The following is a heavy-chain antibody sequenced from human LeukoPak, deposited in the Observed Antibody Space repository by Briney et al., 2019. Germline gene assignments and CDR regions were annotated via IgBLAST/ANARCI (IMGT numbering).Heavy chain of an antibody. CDR3: ARMNGVGDSSGYSH. CDR2: ISAYNGNT. D-gene: IGHD3-22*01. J-gene: IGHJ4*02. Sequence: ASVKVSCKASGYTFTSYGISWVRQAPGQGLEWMGWISAYNGNTNYAQKLQGRVTMTTDTSTSTAYMELSSLRSEDTAVYYCARMNGVGDSSGYSHWGQGTLVTVSS. CDR1: GYTFTSYG. V-gene: IGHV1-18*01.